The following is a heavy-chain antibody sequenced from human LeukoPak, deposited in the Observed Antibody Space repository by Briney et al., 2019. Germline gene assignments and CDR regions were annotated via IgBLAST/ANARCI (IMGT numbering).Heavy chain of an antibody. V-gene: IGHV3-21*01. CDR3: ARDSNDILTGYPNDAFDI. CDR1: GFTFSNYA. Sequence: GVSLRLSCAASGFTFSNYAMHWVRQAPGKGLEWVSSISSSSSYIYYADSVKGRFTISRDNAKNSLYLRMNSLRAEDTAVYYCARDSNDILTGYPNDAFDIWGQGTMVTVSS. D-gene: IGHD3-9*01. J-gene: IGHJ3*02. CDR2: ISSSSSYI.